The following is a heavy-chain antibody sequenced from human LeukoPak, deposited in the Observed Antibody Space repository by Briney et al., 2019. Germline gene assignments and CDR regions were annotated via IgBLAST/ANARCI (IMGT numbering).Heavy chain of an antibody. CDR2: IRYDGSNK. D-gene: IGHD2-15*01. CDR1: GFTFSSYG. J-gene: IGHJ6*03. V-gene: IGHV3-30*02. CDR3: ARDEGGRDYYYYYMDV. Sequence: GGSLRLSCAASGFTFSSYGMHWVRQAPGKGLEWVAFIRYDGSNKYYADSVKGRFTISRDNSKNTLYLQMNSLRAEDTAVYYCARDEGGRDYYYYYMDVWGKGTTVTISS.